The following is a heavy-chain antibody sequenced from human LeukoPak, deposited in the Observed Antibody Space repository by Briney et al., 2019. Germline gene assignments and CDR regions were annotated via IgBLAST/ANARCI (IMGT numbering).Heavy chain of an antibody. CDR3: AWPRGLTNWFDP. CDR1: GASINTAAYS. CDR2: IYNGGGK. D-gene: IGHD2-2*01. V-gene: IGHV4-30-4*07. Sequence: PSQTLSLTCTVSGASINTAAYSWSWLRLPPGKGLEWIGYIYNGGGKYFNASLKSRLTMSVDTSKNQFSLRLSSVTAADTATYARAWPRGLTNWFDPWGQGIQVSVSS. J-gene: IGHJ5*02.